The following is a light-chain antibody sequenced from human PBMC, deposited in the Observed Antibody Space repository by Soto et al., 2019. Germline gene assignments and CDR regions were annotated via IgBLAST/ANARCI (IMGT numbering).Light chain of an antibody. J-gene: IGKJ1*01. Sequence: EIVLTQSPATLSLSPWERATLSCRASQSLNNHLAWYQQKPSQAPSLLIFDSFNRSIGIPVRFSGSGSGTDFTLTISRLESEDFAVYYCQQRGSWPPTFGQGTNVEI. CDR2: DSF. CDR1: QSLNNH. CDR3: QQRGSWPPT. V-gene: IGKV3-11*01.